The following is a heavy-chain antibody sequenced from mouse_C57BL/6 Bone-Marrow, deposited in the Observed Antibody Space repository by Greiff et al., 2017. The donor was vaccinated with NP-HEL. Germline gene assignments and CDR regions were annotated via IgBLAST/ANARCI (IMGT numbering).Heavy chain of an antibody. D-gene: IGHD1-1*01. CDR2: ISSGSSTI. V-gene: IGHV5-17*01. CDR3: ARDSSYPWWYFDV. Sequence: EVKLVESGGGLVKPGGSLKLSCAASGFTFSDYGMHWVRQAPEKGLEWVAYISSGSSTIYYADTVKGRFTISRDNAKNTLFLQMTSLRSEDTAMYYCARDSSYPWWYFDVWGTGTTVTVSS. J-gene: IGHJ1*03. CDR1: GFTFSDYG.